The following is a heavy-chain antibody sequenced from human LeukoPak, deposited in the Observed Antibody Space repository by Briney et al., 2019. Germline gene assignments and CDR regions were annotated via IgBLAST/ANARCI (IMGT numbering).Heavy chain of an antibody. CDR1: GGSFSGYY. CDR2: INHSGST. J-gene: IGHJ4*02. V-gene: IGHV4-34*01. D-gene: IGHD5-24*01. CDR3: ARVKIVGGTPRDGYGHYFDY. Sequence: SETLSLTCAVYGGSFSGYYWSWIRQPPGKGLEWIGEINHSGSTNYNPSLKSRVTISVDTSKNQFSLKLSSVTAADTAVYYCARVKIVGGTPRDGYGHYFDYWGQGTLVTVSS.